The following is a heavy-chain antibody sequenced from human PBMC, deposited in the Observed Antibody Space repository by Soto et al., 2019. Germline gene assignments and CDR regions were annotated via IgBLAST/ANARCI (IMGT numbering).Heavy chain of an antibody. Sequence: ASVKVSCKASGYTFTSYYMHWVRQAPGQGLEWMGIINPSGGGTSYAQKFQGRVTMTRDTSTSTVYMELSSLRSEDTAVYYCARDRSDIAAVYYYYGMDVWGQGTTVTVSS. CDR1: GYTFTSYY. J-gene: IGHJ6*02. CDR3: ARDRSDIAAVYYYYGMDV. D-gene: IGHD6-13*01. V-gene: IGHV1-46*01. CDR2: INPSGGGT.